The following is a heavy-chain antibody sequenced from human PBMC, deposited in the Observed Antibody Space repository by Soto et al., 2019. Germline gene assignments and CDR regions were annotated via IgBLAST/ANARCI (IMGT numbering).Heavy chain of an antibody. CDR1: GGTFSSYT. D-gene: IGHD4-17*01. CDR3: ASRYGDYQLSDY. J-gene: IGHJ4*02. V-gene: IGHV1-69*02. CDR2: IIPILGIA. Sequence: GASVKVSCKASGGTFSSYTISWVRQAPGQGLEWMGRIIPILGIANYAQKFQGRVTITAHKSTSTAYMELSSLRSEDTAVYYCASRYGDYQLSDYWGQGTLVTVSS.